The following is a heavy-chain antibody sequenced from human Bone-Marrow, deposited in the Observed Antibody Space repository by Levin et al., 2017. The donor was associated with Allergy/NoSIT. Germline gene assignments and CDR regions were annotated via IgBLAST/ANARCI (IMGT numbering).Heavy chain of an antibody. CDR1: GFTFSSYA. D-gene: IGHD6-13*01. Sequence: GESLKISCAASGFTFSSYAMSWVRQAPGKGLEWVSAISSSGSNTYYAVSVKGRFTISRDNSKNTLYLQMNSLRAEDTAVYYCAKRLAAAAWSGAPPVDYWGQGTLVTVSS. CDR3: AKRLAAAAWSGAPPVDY. J-gene: IGHJ4*02. V-gene: IGHV3-23*01. CDR2: ISSSGSNT.